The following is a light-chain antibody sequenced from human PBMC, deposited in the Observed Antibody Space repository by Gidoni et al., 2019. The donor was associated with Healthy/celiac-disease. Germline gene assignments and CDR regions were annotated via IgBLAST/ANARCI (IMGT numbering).Light chain of an antibody. V-gene: IGLV2-14*01. CDR1: SSDVGGYNY. Sequence: QSALTQPASVSGSPGQSSTISCTGTSSDVGGYNYVSWYQQHPGKAPKLMIYEVSNRPSGVSNRFSGSKSGNTASLTISGLQAEDEADYYCSSYTSSIPSWVFGGGTKLTVL. CDR3: SSYTSSIPSWV. CDR2: EVS. J-gene: IGLJ3*02.